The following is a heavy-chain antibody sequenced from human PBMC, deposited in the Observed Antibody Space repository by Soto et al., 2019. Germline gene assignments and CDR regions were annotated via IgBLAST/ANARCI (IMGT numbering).Heavy chain of an antibody. V-gene: IGHV3-30*18. CDR3: AKDFHWSNAVLRYFDY. D-gene: IGHD3-9*01. Sequence: QVQLVESGGGVVQPGRSLRLSCAASGFTFNSYGMHWVRQAPGKGLEWVAVTSYDGSNKYYADSVKGRFTISRDNSKNTLYLQMSSLRAEDTAVYYCAKDFHWSNAVLRYFDYWGQGTLVTVSS. CDR1: GFTFNSYG. J-gene: IGHJ4*02. CDR2: TSYDGSNK.